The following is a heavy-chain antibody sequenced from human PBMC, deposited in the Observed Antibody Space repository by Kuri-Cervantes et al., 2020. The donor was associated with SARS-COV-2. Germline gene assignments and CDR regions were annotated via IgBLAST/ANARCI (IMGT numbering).Heavy chain of an antibody. CDR1: GFTFSDSA. Sequence: GESLKISCAASGFTFSDSAMHWVRQAPGKGLEWVAVISYDGSNKYYADSVKGRFTISRDNSKNTLYLQMNSLRAEDTAVYYCASRYSSSWYAVDYWGQGTLVTVSS. CDR2: ISYDGSNK. D-gene: IGHD6-13*01. CDR3: ASRYSSSWYAVDY. V-gene: IGHV3-30*04. J-gene: IGHJ4*02.